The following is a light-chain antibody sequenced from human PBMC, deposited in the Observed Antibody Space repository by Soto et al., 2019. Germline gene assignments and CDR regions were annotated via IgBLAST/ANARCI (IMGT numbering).Light chain of an antibody. CDR1: QSVTSNY. CDR2: GAS. Sequence: EIVLTQSPGTLSLSPGEGATLSCRASQSVTSNYLAWYQQKPGQAPRLLIFGASNRASDIPDRFSGSGSGTDFTLTIDRLEPEDFAVYYCHQYYSSPTTFGGGTKVEIK. J-gene: IGKJ4*01. CDR3: HQYYSSPTT. V-gene: IGKV3-20*01.